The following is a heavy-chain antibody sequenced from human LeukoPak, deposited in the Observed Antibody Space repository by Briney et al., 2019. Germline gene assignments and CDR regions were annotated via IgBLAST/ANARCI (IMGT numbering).Heavy chain of an antibody. Sequence: SETLSLTCTVSGGSISSGSYYWSWIRQPAGKGLEWIGRIYTSGSTNYNPSLRSRVTISVDTSKNQFSLKLSSVTAADTAVYYCASGSYGVGDYWGQGTLVTVSS. J-gene: IGHJ4*02. CDR1: GGSISSGSYY. CDR3: ASGSYGVGDY. V-gene: IGHV4-61*02. D-gene: IGHD1-26*01. CDR2: IYTSGST.